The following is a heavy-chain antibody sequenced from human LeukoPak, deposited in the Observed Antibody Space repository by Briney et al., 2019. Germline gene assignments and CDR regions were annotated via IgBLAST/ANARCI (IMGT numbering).Heavy chain of an antibody. CDR2: ISSGSTI. CDR3: ARAFYDFLTGYPAYFDY. CDR1: GFTFSSYE. J-gene: IGHJ4*02. D-gene: IGHD3-9*01. V-gene: IGHV3-48*03. Sequence: PGGSLRLSCAASGFTFSSYEMNWVRQAPGKGLEWVSYISSGSTIYYADSVKGRFTISRDNAKNSLYLQMNSLRAEDTAVYYCARAFYDFLTGYPAYFDYWGQGTLVTVSS.